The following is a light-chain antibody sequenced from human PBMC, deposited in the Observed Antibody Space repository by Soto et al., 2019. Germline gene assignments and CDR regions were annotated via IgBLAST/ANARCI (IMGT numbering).Light chain of an antibody. V-gene: IGKV3-20*01. J-gene: IGKJ1*01. CDR2: GAS. Sequence: ENGFTPSPGPPAFSPGERGPLPLMASQSVGSIYLAWYQQKPGQAPRLLIHGASTRATGVPDRFSGSGSGTDFTLTISRLEPEDFAVYYCQQYGSSGTFGQGTKVDIK. CDR1: QSVGSIY. CDR3: QQYGSSGT.